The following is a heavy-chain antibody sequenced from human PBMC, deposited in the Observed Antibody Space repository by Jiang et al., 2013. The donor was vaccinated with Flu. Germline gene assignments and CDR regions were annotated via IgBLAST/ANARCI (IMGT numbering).Heavy chain of an antibody. CDR3: AHSKRDGYNLGSFDY. Sequence: QTLTLTCTFSGFSLSTSGVGVGWIRQPPGKALEWLALIYWDDDKRYSPSLKSRLTITKDTSKNQVVLTMTNMDPVDTATYYCAHSKRDGYNLGSFDYWGQGTLVTVSS. CDR2: IYWDDDK. D-gene: IGHD5-24*01. CDR1: GFSLSTSGVG. J-gene: IGHJ4*02. V-gene: IGHV2-5*02.